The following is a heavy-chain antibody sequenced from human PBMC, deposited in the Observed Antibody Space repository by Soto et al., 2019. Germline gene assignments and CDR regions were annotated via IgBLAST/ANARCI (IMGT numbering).Heavy chain of an antibody. J-gene: IGHJ4*02. D-gene: IGHD5-18*01. Sequence: QVQLMQSGSEVKKHGSSVKVSCKASGGSFSSNPISWVRQAPGQGLEWMAGIIPIFATVHYAQKFQGRVTITADESTSTAYMELTSLRSDDTAVYFCARGGRGYSSAPRYYFDYWGQGTLVTVS. CDR2: IIPIFATV. CDR1: GGSFSSNP. V-gene: IGHV1-69*01. CDR3: ARGGRGYSSAPRYYFDY.